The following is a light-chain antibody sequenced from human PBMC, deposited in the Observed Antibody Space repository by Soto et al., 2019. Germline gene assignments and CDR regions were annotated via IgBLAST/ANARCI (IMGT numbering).Light chain of an antibody. CDR2: AAS. J-gene: IGKJ5*01. Sequence: DIQLTQSPSFLSASVGDRVTITCRASQGINRFLAWYQQKPGKAPKLLIYAASTLQSGVLSRFSGSGSGTEFTLTISSLQPEDFATYYCQQLKSNLITFGQGTRLEI. CDR1: QGINRF. CDR3: QQLKSNLIT. V-gene: IGKV1-9*01.